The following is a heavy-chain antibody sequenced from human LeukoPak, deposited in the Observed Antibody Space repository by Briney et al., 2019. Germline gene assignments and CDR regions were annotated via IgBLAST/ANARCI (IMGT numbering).Heavy chain of an antibody. CDR2: IGIDSGNT. V-gene: IGHV3-11*06. Sequence: GGSLRLSCAASGFILSDYYMSWVRQAPGKGLEWISYIGIDSGNTNYADSVKGRFTISGDKAKNTLYLQMNSLRVEDTAVYYCARDYKYAFDNWGQGTLVTVSS. CDR1: GFILSDYY. CDR3: ARDYKYAFDN. J-gene: IGHJ4*02. D-gene: IGHD5-24*01.